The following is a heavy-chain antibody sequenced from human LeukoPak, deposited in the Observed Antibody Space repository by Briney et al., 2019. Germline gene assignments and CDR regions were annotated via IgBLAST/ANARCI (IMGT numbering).Heavy chain of an antibody. CDR1: GYTFTSYD. CDR2: MNPNSGNT. D-gene: IGHD4-17*01. V-gene: IGHV1-8*01. Sequence: ASVKVSCKASGYTFTSYDINWVRQASGQGLEWMGWMNPNSGNTGFAQKFQGRVTLTRSTSISTAYMELSGLKSEDTAVYYCARAYGDLDYWGQGTLVTVSS. J-gene: IGHJ4*02. CDR3: ARAYGDLDY.